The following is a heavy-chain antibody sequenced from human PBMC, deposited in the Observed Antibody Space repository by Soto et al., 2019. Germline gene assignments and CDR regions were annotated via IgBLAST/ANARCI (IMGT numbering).Heavy chain of an antibody. CDR2: INSDGSST. Sequence: EVQLVESGGGLVQPGGSLRLSCAASGFTFSSYWMHWVRQAPGKGLVWVSRINSDGSSTSYADSVKGRFTISRDNAENSLYLQMNSLRAEDTAVYYCARDKWRYDFWSGYSNFDYWGQGTLVTVSS. V-gene: IGHV3-74*01. J-gene: IGHJ4*02. D-gene: IGHD3-3*01. CDR1: GFTFSSYW. CDR3: ARDKWRYDFWSGYSNFDY.